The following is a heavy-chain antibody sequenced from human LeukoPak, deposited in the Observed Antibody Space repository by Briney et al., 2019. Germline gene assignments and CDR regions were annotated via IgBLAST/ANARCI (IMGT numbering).Heavy chain of an antibody. CDR3: ARDWYYYDSSGSHFPDY. J-gene: IGHJ4*02. CDR1: VYTFTISG. V-gene: IGHV1-18*01. CDR2: ISAYNGNT. D-gene: IGHD3-22*01. Sequence: RASLRVSSMPSVYTFTISGISWVPPAPGQGREWMGWISAYNGNTNYAQKLQGRVTMTTDTSTSAAYMELRSLRSDDTAVYYCARDWYYYDSSGSHFPDYWGEGTLGTVSS.